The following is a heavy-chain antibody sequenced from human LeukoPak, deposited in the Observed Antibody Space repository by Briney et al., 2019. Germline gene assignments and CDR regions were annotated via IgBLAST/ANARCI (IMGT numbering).Heavy chain of an antibody. D-gene: IGHD4/OR15-4a*01. Sequence: GGSLRLSCAASGFTFSDYYMSWIRQAPGKGLEWVSYISSSGSTIYYADSVKGRFTISRDNAKNSLYLQMSSLRAEDTAVCYCARIGATVDAFDIWGQGTMVTVSS. V-gene: IGHV3-11*01. CDR1: GFTFSDYY. CDR3: ARIGATVDAFDI. J-gene: IGHJ3*02. CDR2: ISSSGSTI.